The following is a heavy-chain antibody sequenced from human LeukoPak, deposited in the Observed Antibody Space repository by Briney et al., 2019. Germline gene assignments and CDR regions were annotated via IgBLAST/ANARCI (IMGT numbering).Heavy chain of an antibody. D-gene: IGHD6-19*01. CDR3: ARGNGRTVAVENYFDY. CDR1: GGTFSSNA. Sequence: ASVKVSCKASGGTFSSNAISWVRQAPGQGLEWMGWISAYNGNTNYAQKLQGRVTMTTDTSTSTAYMELRSLRSDDTAVYYCARGNGRTVAVENYFDYWGQGTLVTVSS. V-gene: IGHV1-18*01. CDR2: ISAYNGNT. J-gene: IGHJ4*02.